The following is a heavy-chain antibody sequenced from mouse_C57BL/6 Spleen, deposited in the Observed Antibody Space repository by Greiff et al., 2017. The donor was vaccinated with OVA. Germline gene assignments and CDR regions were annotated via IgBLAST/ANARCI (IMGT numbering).Heavy chain of an antibody. V-gene: IGHV1-59*01. CDR1: GYTFTSYW. CDR3: ARGDYSNYVRYFDV. CDR2: IDPSDSYT. Sequence: QVQLKQPGAELVRPGTSVKLSCKASGYTFTSYWMHWVKQRPGQGLEWIGVIDPSDSYTNYNQKFKGKATLTVDTSSSTAYMQLSSLTSEDSAVYYCARGDYSNYVRYFDVWGTGTTVTVSS. J-gene: IGHJ1*03. D-gene: IGHD2-5*01.